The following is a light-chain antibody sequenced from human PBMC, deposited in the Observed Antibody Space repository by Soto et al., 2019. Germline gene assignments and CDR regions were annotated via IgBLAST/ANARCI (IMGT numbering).Light chain of an antibody. CDR1: QSLLNSNGYSY. V-gene: IGKV2-28*01. CDR3: MQALQTPLT. Sequence: DIVMTQSPLSLPVTPGEPASISCRSSQSLLNSNGYSYLDWYLQKTGQSPHLLIYLVSNRASGVPDRFSGNGSGTDFTLKISRVEAEDVGVYYCMQALQTPLTFGGGTRVDIK. CDR2: LVS. J-gene: IGKJ4*01.